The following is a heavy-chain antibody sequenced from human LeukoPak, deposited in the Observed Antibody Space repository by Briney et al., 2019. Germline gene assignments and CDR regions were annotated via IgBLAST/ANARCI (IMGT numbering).Heavy chain of an antibody. Sequence: ASVKVSCEASGGTFSSYAISWVRQAPGQGLEWMGRIIPIFGTANYAQKFQGRVTITTDESTSTAYMELSSLRSEDTAVYYCARDLDGLGYFDYWGQGTLVTVSS. V-gene: IGHV1-69*05. CDR2: IIPIFGTA. CDR3: ARDLDGLGYFDY. J-gene: IGHJ4*02. D-gene: IGHD1-1*01. CDR1: GGTFSSYA.